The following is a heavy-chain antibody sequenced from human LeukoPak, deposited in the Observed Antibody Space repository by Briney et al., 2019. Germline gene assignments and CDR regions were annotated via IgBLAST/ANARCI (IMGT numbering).Heavy chain of an antibody. Sequence: GASVRVSCKASGGTFSSYAISWVRQAPGQGLEWMGGIIPTFGTANYAQKFQGRVTITADESTSTAYMELSSLRSEDTAVYYCAKELRYFDWSHYFDYWGQGTLVTVSS. V-gene: IGHV1-69*13. CDR2: IIPTFGTA. CDR3: AKELRYFDWSHYFDY. J-gene: IGHJ4*02. D-gene: IGHD3-9*01. CDR1: GGTFSSYA.